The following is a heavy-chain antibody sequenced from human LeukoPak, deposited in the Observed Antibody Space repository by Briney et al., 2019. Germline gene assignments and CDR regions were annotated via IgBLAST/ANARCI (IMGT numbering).Heavy chain of an antibody. J-gene: IGHJ6*02. CDR1: GYTFTSYG. D-gene: IGHD6-13*01. CDR3: ASPVLAAAHYYGMDV. Sequence: EASVKVSCKASGYTFTSYGISWVRQAPGQGLEWMGWISAYNGNTNYAQKLQGRVTMTTDTSTSTAYMELRSLRSDDTAVYYCASPVLAAAHYYGMDVWGQGTTVTVSS. CDR2: ISAYNGNT. V-gene: IGHV1-18*01.